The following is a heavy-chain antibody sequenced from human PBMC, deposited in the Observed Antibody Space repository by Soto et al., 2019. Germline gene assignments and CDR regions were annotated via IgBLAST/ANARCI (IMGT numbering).Heavy chain of an antibody. V-gene: IGHV3-23*01. Sequence: EVQLLESGGGLVQPGGSLRLSCAASGFTFSSYAMSWVRQAPGKGLEWVSAISNSGGGTYYADSVKGRFTLSRDNSKNTLYLQMNSLRADDTAVYYCANRVYHGDFDYWGQGTLGTVSS. CDR3: ANRVYHGDFDY. CDR1: GFTFSSYA. D-gene: IGHD2-2*01. CDR2: ISNSGGGT. J-gene: IGHJ4*02.